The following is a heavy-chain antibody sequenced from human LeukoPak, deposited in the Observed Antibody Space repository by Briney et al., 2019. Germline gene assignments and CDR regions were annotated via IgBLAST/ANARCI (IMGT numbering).Heavy chain of an antibody. CDR3: AKDQRYCGGDCCSSFDY. D-gene: IGHD2-21*02. CDR1: GFTFSSYA. J-gene: IGHJ4*02. V-gene: IGHV3-23*01. Sequence: PGGSLRLSCAASGFTFSSYAMSWVRQAPGKGLEWVSAISGSGGSTYYADSVKGRFTISRDNSKNTLYLQMNSLRAEDTAVYYCAKDQRYCGGDCCSSFDYWGQGTLVTVSS. CDR2: ISGSGGST.